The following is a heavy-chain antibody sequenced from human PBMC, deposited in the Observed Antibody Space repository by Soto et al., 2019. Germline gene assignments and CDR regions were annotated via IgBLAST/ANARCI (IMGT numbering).Heavy chain of an antibody. CDR1: GFTFSSYG. Sequence: QVQLVESGGGVVQPGTSLRLSCVASGFTFSSYGMHWVRQAPGKGLEWVAIISYDGSNTYYADSVKGGFTISRDNSKNPLYLQMKSLRAEDTSVYYCAREGGLSGSYYISSSYYFDYWGQGTRVTGSS. CDR2: ISYDGSNT. D-gene: IGHD1-26*01. V-gene: IGHV3-30*03. CDR3: AREGGLSGSYYISSSYYFDY. J-gene: IGHJ4*02.